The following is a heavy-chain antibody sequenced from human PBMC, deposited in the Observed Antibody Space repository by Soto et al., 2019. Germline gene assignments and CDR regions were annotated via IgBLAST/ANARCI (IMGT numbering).Heavy chain of an antibody. CDR1: GYSFTSYW. CDR2: IYPGDSDT. J-gene: IGHJ3*02. V-gene: IGHV5-51*01. D-gene: IGHD6-13*01. Sequence: GESLKISCKGSGYSFTSYWIGWVRQMPGKGLEWMGIIYPGDSDTRYSPSFQGQVTISADKSISTAYLQWSSLKASDTAIYYCAKSMAADPTRADAFDIWGQGTMVTVSS. CDR3: AKSMAADPTRADAFDI.